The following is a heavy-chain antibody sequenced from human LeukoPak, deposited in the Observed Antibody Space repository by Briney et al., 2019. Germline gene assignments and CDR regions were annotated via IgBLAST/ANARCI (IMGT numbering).Heavy chain of an antibody. CDR1: GGSISSGGCY. Sequence: SETLSLTCTVSGGSISSGGCYWSWIRQHPGKGLEWIGYIYYSGSTYYNPSLKSRVTISVDTSKNQFSLKLSSVTAADTAVYYCARAVAGSGSYQKGRYYFDYWGQGTLVTVSS. CDR3: ARAVAGSGSYQKGRYYFDY. J-gene: IGHJ4*02. V-gene: IGHV4-31*03. D-gene: IGHD3-10*01. CDR2: IYYSGST.